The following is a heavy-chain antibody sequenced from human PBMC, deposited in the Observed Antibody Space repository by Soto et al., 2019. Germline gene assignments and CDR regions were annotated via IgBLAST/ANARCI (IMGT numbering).Heavy chain of an antibody. J-gene: IGHJ3*02. CDR2: FYHSGST. Sequence: PSETMSLTCAVSGGSLRRATYYWSWIRQHPGKGLEWIGYFYHSGSTYYKPSLRSRVTISLDTSKNQFSLNLRSETDADTAIYYCAREETGNDALDIWGQGTLVTVSS. V-gene: IGHV4-31*11. CDR1: GGSLRRATYY. CDR3: AREETGNDALDI. D-gene: IGHD1-1*01.